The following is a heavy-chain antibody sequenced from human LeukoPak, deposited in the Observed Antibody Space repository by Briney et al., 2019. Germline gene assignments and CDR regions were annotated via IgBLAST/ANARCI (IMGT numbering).Heavy chain of an antibody. J-gene: IGHJ4*02. D-gene: IGHD4-17*01. CDR3: ARDVAYGDYGLDY. CDR2: ISYDGNNK. CDR1: GFTFSTYT. Sequence: GGSRRLSCAASGFTFSTYTMHWVRQTPGKGLEWVALISYDGNNKYYVDSVKGRFTISRDNSENTLYLQMNSLRVEATAVYYCARDVAYGDYGLDYWGQGTPVTVSS. V-gene: IGHV3-30*04.